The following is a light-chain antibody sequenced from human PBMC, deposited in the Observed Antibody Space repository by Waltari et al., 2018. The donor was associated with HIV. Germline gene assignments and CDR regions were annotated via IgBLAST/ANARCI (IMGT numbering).Light chain of an antibody. J-gene: IGKJ1*01. CDR2: GAS. CDR3: QQYYAFPRT. Sequence: VIWMTQSPALLSASTGDKVNITCRLSQAIDNDLAWYQQRPGKAPNLLIYGASTLQSGVPSRISGSGSGTDFTLTISCLQPEDFAVYYCQQYYAFPRTFGHGTKVEVK. V-gene: IGKV1D-8*01. CDR1: QAIDND.